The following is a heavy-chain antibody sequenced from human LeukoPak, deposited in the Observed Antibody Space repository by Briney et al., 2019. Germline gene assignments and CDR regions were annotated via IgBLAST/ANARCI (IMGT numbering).Heavy chain of an antibody. CDR3: ARGGMTRRFYYYYMDV. CDR1: GFTFSSYW. D-gene: IGHD3-16*01. J-gene: IGHJ6*03. Sequence: GGSLRLSCAASGFTFSSYWMTWVRQAPGKGLEWVANIEQDGSEKYYVDSVKGRFTISRDNAKSSLYLQMNSLRAEDTAVYYCARGGMTRRFYYYYMDVWGKGTTVTVSS. CDR2: IEQDGSEK. V-gene: IGHV3-7*04.